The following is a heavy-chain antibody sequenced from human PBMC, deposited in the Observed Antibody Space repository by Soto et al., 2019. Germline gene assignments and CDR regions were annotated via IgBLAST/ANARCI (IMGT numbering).Heavy chain of an antibody. J-gene: IGHJ4*02. CDR2: INHSGST. V-gene: IGHV4-34*01. D-gene: IGHD4-17*01. CDR3: ARDPLQQLVHWPSSRYYGDYIFDY. Sequence: SETLSLTCAVYGGSFSGYYWSWIRQPPGKGLEWIGEINHSGSTNYNPSLKSRVTISVDTSKNQFSLKLSFVTAADTAVYYCARDPLQQLVHWPSSRYYGDYIFDYWGQGTPVTVSS. CDR1: GGSFSGYY.